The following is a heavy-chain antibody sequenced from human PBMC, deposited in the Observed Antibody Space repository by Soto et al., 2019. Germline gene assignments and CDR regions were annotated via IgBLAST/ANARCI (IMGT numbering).Heavy chain of an antibody. CDR2: IYYSGST. V-gene: IGHV4-39*01. CDR3: ASPGTDAFDI. D-gene: IGHD1-26*01. J-gene: IGHJ3*02. Sequence: QLQLQESGPGLVKPSETLSLTCTVSGGSISSSSYYWGWIRQPPGKGLEGIGSIYYSGSTYYKPSLKSRGTISIDTSKNLFALKLSSVTAADTAVYYGASPGTDAFDIWGQWTMVTVSS. CDR1: GGSISSSSYY.